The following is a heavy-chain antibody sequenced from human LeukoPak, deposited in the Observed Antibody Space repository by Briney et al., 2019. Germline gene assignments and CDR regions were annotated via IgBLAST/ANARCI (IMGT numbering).Heavy chain of an antibody. D-gene: IGHD2-15*01. V-gene: IGHV3-23*01. J-gene: IGHJ4*02. CDR3: SKSLGDIVVVAAAFDS. Sequence: GGSLRLSCVVSGFTFSPYTMTWVHQAPGKGLEWVSAISGSGDSTYYADSVKGRFTISRDNSKNTLYLQMNILRAEDTAVYYCSKSLGDIVVVAAAFDSWGQGALVTLFS. CDR2: ISGSGDST. CDR1: GFTFSPYT.